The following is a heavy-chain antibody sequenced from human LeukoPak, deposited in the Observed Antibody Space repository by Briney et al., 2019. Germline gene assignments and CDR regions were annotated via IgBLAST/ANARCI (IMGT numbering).Heavy chain of an antibody. CDR3: AREGGGNDILTGYYEL. CDR1: GGSISSSSYY. J-gene: IGHJ4*02. CDR2: IYYSGST. D-gene: IGHD3-9*01. Sequence: SETLSLTCTVSGGSISSSSYYWGWIRQPPGKGLEWIGSIYYSGSTYYNPSLKSRVTISVDTSKNQFSLKLSSVTAADTAVYYCAREGGGNDILTGYYELWGQGTLVTVSS. V-gene: IGHV4-39*07.